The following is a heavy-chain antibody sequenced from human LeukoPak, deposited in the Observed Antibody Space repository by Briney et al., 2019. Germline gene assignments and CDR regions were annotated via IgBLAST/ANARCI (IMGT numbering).Heavy chain of an antibody. CDR1: GGTISGDC. D-gene: IGHD3-22*01. CDR2: IYDSGST. J-gene: IGHJ4*02. Sequence: PEALSLTRTASGGTISGDCWGWIRQAPGQGLQWHGNIYDSGSTNYNPSLKSRVTTSVDTSKNQCSLKLSSVTAADTAVYYCARQSISGSSLSYFDYWGQGTLVNVSS. V-gene: IGHV4-59*01. CDR3: ARQSISGSSLSYFDY.